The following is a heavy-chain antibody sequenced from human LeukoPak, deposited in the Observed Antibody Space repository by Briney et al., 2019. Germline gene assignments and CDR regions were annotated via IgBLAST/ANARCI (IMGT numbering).Heavy chain of an antibody. D-gene: IGHD3-3*01. CDR3: ARGFCSDEICQVFTH. J-gene: IGHJ4*02. Sequence: GASVKVSCKASGYTFTSYAMNWVRQAPGQGLEWMGWINTNTGNPTYAQGFTGRFVFSLDASVSTAYLQISSLKAEDTAVYYCARGFCSDEICQVFTHWGQGTLVTVSS. V-gene: IGHV7-4-1*02. CDR1: GYTFTSYA. CDR2: INTNTGNP.